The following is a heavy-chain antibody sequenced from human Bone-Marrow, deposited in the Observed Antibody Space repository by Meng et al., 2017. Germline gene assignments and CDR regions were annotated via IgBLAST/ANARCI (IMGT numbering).Heavy chain of an antibody. CDR2: FDPEDGET. Sequence: SVKVSCKVSGYTLTELSMHWVRQAPGKGLEWMGGFDPEDGETIYAQKFQGRVTMTEDTSTDTAYMELSSLRSEDTAVYYCATEGAGEQEPFYYGMDVWGQGTTVTISS. J-gene: IGHJ6*01. D-gene: IGHD3-16*01. CDR1: GYTLTELS. CDR3: ATEGAGEQEPFYYGMDV. V-gene: IGHV1-24*01.